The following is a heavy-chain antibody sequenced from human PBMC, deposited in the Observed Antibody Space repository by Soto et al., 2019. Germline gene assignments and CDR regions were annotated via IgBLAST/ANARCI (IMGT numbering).Heavy chain of an antibody. J-gene: IGHJ4*02. CDR2: IYYSGTT. CDR1: GYSISSSNW. Sequence: SETLSLTCAVSGYSISSSNWWGWIRQPPGKGLEWIGYIYYSGTTYYNPSLKSRVTMSVDTSKNQFSLKLTSVTAVDTAVYYCARARPGYCSSGSCPAELDYWGQGTLVTVSS. V-gene: IGHV4-28*03. CDR3: ARARPGYCSSGSCPAELDY. D-gene: IGHD2-15*01.